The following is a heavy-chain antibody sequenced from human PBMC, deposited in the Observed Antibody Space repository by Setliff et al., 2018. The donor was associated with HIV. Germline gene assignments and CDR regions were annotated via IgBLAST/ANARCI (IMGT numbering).Heavy chain of an antibody. CDR2: INAGDGNT. Sequence: ASVKVSCKASGYIFSNFAMHWVRQVPGPRLEWMGWINAGDGNTKYSQNIQGRVTITRGTSATTVYMELSRLRSEDTAVYYCARDGAYVWGTYRYQGFDHWGQGTLVTVSS. D-gene: IGHD3-16*02. J-gene: IGHJ4*02. CDR1: GYIFSNFA. CDR3: ARDGAYVWGTYRYQGFDH. V-gene: IGHV1-3*01.